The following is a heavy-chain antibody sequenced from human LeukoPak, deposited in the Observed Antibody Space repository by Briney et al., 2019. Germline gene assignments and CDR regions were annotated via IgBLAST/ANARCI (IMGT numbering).Heavy chain of an antibody. CDR1: GYTFTSYY. CDR3: ARDRSPNSGYENYYYYGMDV. V-gene: IGHV1-46*01. D-gene: IGHD5-12*01. CDR2: INPSGGST. Sequence: GASVKVSCKASGYTFTSYYMHWVRQAPGQGLEWMGIINPSGGSTSYAQKFQGRVTMTRDTSTSTVYTELSSLRSEDTAVYYCARDRSPNSGYENYYYYGMDVWGQGTTVTVSS. J-gene: IGHJ6*02.